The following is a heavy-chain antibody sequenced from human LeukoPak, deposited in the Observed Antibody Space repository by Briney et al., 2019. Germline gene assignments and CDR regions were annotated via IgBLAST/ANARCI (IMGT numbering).Heavy chain of an antibody. J-gene: IGHJ4*02. V-gene: IGHV4-39*07. CDR3: ARMDKATIEY. CDR2: IYYSGST. D-gene: IGHD5-24*01. Sequence: SKTLSLTCTVSGGSISSSSYYWGWIRQPPGKGLEWIGSIYYSGSTYYNPSLKSRVTISVDTSKNQFSLKLSSVTAADTAVYYCARMDKATIEYWGQGTLVTVSS. CDR1: GGSISSSSYY.